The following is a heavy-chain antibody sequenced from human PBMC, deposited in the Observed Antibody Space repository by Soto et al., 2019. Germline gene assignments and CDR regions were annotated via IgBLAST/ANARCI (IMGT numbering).Heavy chain of an antibody. J-gene: IGHJ6*02. V-gene: IGHV4-31*03. CDR2: IYYSGST. Sequence: QVQLQESGPGLVKSSQTLSLTCTVSGGSISSDGNYWSWIRQHPGKGLEWIGYIYYSGSTNYNPSLKIRVTISVDTSKNQFSLKLNSVTAADTAVYYCARARMVRGIIYYYGMDVWGQGTTVTVSS. CDR1: GGSISSDGNY. D-gene: IGHD3-10*01. CDR3: ARARMVRGIIYYYGMDV.